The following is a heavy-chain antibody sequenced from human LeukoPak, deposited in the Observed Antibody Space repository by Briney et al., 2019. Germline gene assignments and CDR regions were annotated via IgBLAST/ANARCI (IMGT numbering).Heavy chain of an antibody. CDR1: GFTFSSYW. Sequence: SGGSLRLSCAASGFTFSSYWMHWVRQAPGKGLVWVSRINSDGSSTSYADSVEGRFTISRDNAKNTLYLQVNSLRAEDTAVYYCARDGIEWELGFDYWGQGTLVTVSS. V-gene: IGHV3-74*01. CDR2: INSDGSST. J-gene: IGHJ4*02. D-gene: IGHD1-26*01. CDR3: ARDGIEWELGFDY.